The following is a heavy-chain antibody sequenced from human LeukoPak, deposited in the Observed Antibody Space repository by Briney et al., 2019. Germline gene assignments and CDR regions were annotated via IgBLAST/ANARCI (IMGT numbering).Heavy chain of an antibody. Sequence: ASVKASCKASGGTFSSYAISWVRQAPGQGLEWMGRIIPIFGTANYAQKFQGRVTITTDESTSTAYMELSSLRSEDTAVYYCAREQDYYDSSGYYPRFDYWGQGTLVTVSS. J-gene: IGHJ4*02. V-gene: IGHV1-69*05. D-gene: IGHD3-22*01. CDR2: IIPIFGTA. CDR1: GGTFSSYA. CDR3: AREQDYYDSSGYYPRFDY.